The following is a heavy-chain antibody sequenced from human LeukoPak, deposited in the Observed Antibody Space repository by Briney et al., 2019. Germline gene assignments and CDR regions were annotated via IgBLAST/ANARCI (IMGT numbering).Heavy chain of an antibody. CDR2: INHSGST. D-gene: IGHD5-18*01. CDR1: GGSISSGGYY. V-gene: IGHV4-30-2*01. J-gene: IGHJ6*02. CDR3: ARERGYSYGYPLRYYYGMDV. Sequence: SQTLSLTCTVSGGSISSGGYYWSWIRQPPGKGLEWIGEINHSGSTNYNPSLKSRVTISVDTSKNQFSLKLSSVTAADTAVYYCARERGYSYGYPLRYYYGMDVWGQGTTVTVSS.